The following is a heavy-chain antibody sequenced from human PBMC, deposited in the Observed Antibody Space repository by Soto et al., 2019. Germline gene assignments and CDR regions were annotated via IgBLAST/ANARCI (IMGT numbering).Heavy chain of an antibody. V-gene: IGHV5-51*01. CDR1: GYDFTTYW. Sequence: GESLKISCQAFGYDFTTYWVAWVRQTPGKGPEWMGVIYPADSDTRYSPSLEGQATISADKSINTAYLQWRTLRASDTAMYYCARRQAKELGSIRGAFEIWGQGTTVTVSS. J-gene: IGHJ3*02. CDR3: ARRQAKELGSIRGAFEI. CDR2: IYPADSDT. D-gene: IGHD3-3*02.